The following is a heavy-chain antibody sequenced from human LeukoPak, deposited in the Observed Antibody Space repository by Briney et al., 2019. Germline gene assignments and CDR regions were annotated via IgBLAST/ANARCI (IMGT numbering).Heavy chain of an antibody. CDR2: ITDDGSDK. Sequence: PGKSLRLSCAASGLTFRNYGMDCVRQAPGKGLEWVAVITDDGSDKYYAEPVKGRFTISRDNSKNTVYLQMNNLRLEDTALYYCAKDLKKWELSFDSWGQGTLVTVSS. V-gene: IGHV3-30*18. J-gene: IGHJ4*02. CDR3: AKDLKKWELSFDS. CDR1: GLTFRNYG. D-gene: IGHD1-26*01.